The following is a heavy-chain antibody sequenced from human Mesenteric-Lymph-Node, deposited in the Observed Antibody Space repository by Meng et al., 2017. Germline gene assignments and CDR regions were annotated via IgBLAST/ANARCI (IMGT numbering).Heavy chain of an antibody. Sequence: SETLSLTCTASGGSISSRSYYWGWIRQPPGKGLECIVSIYDSVNTYYNPSLESRVTISVDTSENQFSLKVNSVTAADTAVYFCARDYKGGAGNFDYWGQGTLVTVSS. CDR3: ARDYKGGAGNFDY. J-gene: IGHJ4*02. V-gene: IGHV4-39*07. CDR1: GGSISSRSYY. CDR2: IYDSVNT. D-gene: IGHD3-10*01.